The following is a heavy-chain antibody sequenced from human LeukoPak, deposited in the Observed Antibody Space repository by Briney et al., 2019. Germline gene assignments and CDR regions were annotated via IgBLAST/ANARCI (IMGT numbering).Heavy chain of an antibody. V-gene: IGHV4-59*01. Sequence: SETLSLTCTVSGGSISSYYWSWIRQPPGKGLEWIGYIYYSGSTNYNPSLKSRVTISVDTPKNQFSLKLSSVTAADTAVYYCARTRPISSSWYYFDYWGQGTLVTVSS. D-gene: IGHD6-13*01. CDR1: GGSISSYY. CDR3: ARTRPISSSWYYFDY. CDR2: IYYSGST. J-gene: IGHJ4*02.